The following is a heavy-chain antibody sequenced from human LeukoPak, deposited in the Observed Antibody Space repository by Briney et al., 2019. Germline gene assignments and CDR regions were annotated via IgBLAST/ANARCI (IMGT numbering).Heavy chain of an antibody. J-gene: IGHJ6*02. V-gene: IGHV1-2*02. CDR2: ITPNSGGT. Sequence: ASVKDSCKASGYTFTGYYIDWVRQAPGQGLEWMGWITPNSGGTKYGQKFQGRVTMTRDTSISTAYMELSRLRSDDTAVYYCAREYSSTAGQLGVWGQGTTVTVSS. D-gene: IGHD6-13*01. CDR1: GYTFTGYY. CDR3: AREYSSTAGQLGV.